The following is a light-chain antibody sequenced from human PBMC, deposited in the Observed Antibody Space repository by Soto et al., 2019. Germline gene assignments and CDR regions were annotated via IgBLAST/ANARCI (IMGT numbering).Light chain of an antibody. Sequence: EIVLTQSPGTLSLSPGERATLSCRASQSVSSSYLAWYQQKPGQAPRLLIYDAANRATGIPDRFSGSGSGTDFALTISRLEPDDYAVYYYQQYGSSPYTFGQGTKLEIK. CDR3: QQYGSSPYT. V-gene: IGKV3-20*01. CDR1: QSVSSSY. J-gene: IGKJ2*01. CDR2: DAA.